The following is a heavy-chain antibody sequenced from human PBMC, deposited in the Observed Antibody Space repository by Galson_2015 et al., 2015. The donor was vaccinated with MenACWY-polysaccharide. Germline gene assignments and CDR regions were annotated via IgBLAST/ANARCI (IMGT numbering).Heavy chain of an antibody. CDR2: MNPRSGHT. CDR1: GYTFTYND. V-gene: IGHV1-8*01. CDR3: ARGHYGA. J-gene: IGHJ5*02. D-gene: IGHD3-10*01. Sequence: SVKVSCKASGYTFTYNDINWVRQATGQRLEWMGLMNPRSGHTEYAQKFQGRVTMTSNTAISTAYMKLTSLRSEDTAVYYCARGHYGAWGQGTLVIVSS.